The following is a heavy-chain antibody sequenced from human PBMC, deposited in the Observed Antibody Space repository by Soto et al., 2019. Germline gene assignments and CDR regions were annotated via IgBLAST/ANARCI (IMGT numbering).Heavy chain of an antibody. CDR2: INHSGST. CDR3: ARGGEQPPRRAFDI. J-gene: IGHJ3*02. CDR1: GGSFSGYY. V-gene: IGHV4-34*01. D-gene: IGHD3-10*01. Sequence: QVQLQQWGAGLLKPSETLSLTCAVYGGSFSGYYWSWIRQPPGKGLEWIGEINHSGSTNYNPSLKSRVTISVDTSKNQFSLKLSSVTAADTAVYYCARGGEQPPRRAFDIWGQGTMVTVSS.